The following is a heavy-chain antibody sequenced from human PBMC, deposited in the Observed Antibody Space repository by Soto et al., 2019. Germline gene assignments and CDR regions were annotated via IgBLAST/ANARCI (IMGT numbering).Heavy chain of an antibody. CDR3: ARVFTSGSGWMYYFDF. D-gene: IGHD6-25*01. Sequence: QVQLQEAGPGLVKPSETLSLTCTVSSDSIAGENWWSWVRQPPGMGLAWIGEIFHTGGTNYNPSLKCRVPMEGDKSQHQFSLKLISATAADTAVYYGARVFTSGSGWMYYFDFWGQGTLVSVSS. CDR2: IFHTGGT. CDR1: SDSIAGENW. J-gene: IGHJ4*02. V-gene: IGHV4-4*02.